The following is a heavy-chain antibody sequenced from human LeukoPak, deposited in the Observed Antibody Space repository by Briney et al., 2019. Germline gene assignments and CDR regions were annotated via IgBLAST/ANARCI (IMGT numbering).Heavy chain of an antibody. CDR3: ARNSGTENNFDY. CDR2: IYLGDFGI. D-gene: IGHD1-26*01. V-gene: IGHV5-51*01. CDR1: GYSFANYW. Sequence: GESLKISCKGSGYSFANYWIGWVRQTPGKGLEWMGIIYLGDFGIRYSPSFQGQVTISADKSISTVYLQWSSLKASDTAMYYCARNSGTENNFDYWGQGTLVTVSS. J-gene: IGHJ4*02.